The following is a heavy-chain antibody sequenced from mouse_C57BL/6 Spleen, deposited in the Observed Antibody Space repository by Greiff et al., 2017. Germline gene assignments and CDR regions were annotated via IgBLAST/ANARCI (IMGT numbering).Heavy chain of an antibody. J-gene: IGHJ2*01. Sequence: EPGAELVKPGASVKISCKASGYAFSSYWMHWVKQRPGKGLEWLGLIYPGAGDTNYNGKFKGKATLTAAKSSSTAYIQLSSLTSEDSAVYGCARYYDGYYGYWGQGTTLTVSS. CDR3: ARYYDGYYGY. V-gene: IGHV1-80*01. CDR2: IYPGAGDT. CDR1: GYAFSSYW. D-gene: IGHD2-3*01.